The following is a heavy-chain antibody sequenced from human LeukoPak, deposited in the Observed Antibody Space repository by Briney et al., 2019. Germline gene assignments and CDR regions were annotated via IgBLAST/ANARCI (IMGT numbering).Heavy chain of an antibody. D-gene: IGHD4-17*01. CDR3: AKDDYGDVNYYYYGMDV. J-gene: IGHJ6*02. CDR2: ISGSGGST. CDR1: GFTFSSYA. Sequence: GGSLRLSCAASGFTFSSYAMSWVRQAPGKGLEWVSAISGSGGSTYYADSVKGRFSISRDNSKNTLYLQMNSLRAEDTAVYYCAKDDYGDVNYYYYGMDVWGQGTTVTVSS. V-gene: IGHV3-23*01.